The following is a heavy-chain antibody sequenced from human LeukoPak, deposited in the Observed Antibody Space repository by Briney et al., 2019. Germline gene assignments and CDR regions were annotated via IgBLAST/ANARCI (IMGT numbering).Heavy chain of an antibody. Sequence: GASVKVSCKASGYTFPSYGISWVRQAPGQGLEWMGWISAYNGNTNYAQKPQGRVTMTTDTSTSTAYMELRSLRSDDTAVYYCARDLGSSAASTNWFDPWGQGTLVTVSS. CDR1: GYTFPSYG. V-gene: IGHV1-18*01. CDR2: ISAYNGNT. D-gene: IGHD6-6*01. J-gene: IGHJ5*02. CDR3: ARDLGSSAASTNWFDP.